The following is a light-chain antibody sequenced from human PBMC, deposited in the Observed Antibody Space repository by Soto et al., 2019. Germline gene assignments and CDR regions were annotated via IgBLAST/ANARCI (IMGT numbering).Light chain of an antibody. CDR2: TND. CDR1: SSNIGGNT. Sequence: QSVLTQPPSASGTPGQRGTISCSGGSSNIGGNTVNWYQQLPGTAPTLLIYTNDQRPSGVPDRFSASKSGTSASLAISGLQSEDEADYYCAAWDGSLNVVLFGGGTKLTVL. J-gene: IGLJ2*01. V-gene: IGLV1-44*01. CDR3: AAWDGSLNVVL.